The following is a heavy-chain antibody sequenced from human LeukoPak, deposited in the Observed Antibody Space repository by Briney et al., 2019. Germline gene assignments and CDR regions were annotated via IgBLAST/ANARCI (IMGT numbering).Heavy chain of an antibody. CDR2: ISGSGDST. V-gene: IGHV3-23*01. D-gene: IGHD3-10*02. Sequence: GGSLRLSCAASGFTFRSYDMIWVRQAPGKGLEWVSSISGSGDSTYYAESVKGRFTISRDNSKNTLDLQMNSLRAEDTAVYYCAELGITMIGGVWGKGTTVTISS. CDR1: GFTFRSYD. J-gene: IGHJ6*04. CDR3: AELGITMIGGV.